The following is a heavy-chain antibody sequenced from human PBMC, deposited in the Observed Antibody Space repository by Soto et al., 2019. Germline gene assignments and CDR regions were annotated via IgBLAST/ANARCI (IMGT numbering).Heavy chain of an antibody. CDR2: INHSGST. V-gene: IGHV4-34*01. CDR3: ARFYYYYYGMDV. CDR1: GGSFSGYY. Sequence: SETLSVTCAVYGGSFSGYYWSWIRQPPGKGLEWIGEINHSGSTNYNPSLKSRVTISVDTSKNQFSLKLSSVTAADTAVYYCARFYYYYYGMDVWGQGTTVTVSS. J-gene: IGHJ6*02.